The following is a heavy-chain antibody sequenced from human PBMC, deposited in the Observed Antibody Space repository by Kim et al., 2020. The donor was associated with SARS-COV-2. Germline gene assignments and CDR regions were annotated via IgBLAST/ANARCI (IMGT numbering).Heavy chain of an antibody. V-gene: IGHV1-3*04. CDR3: ARVGDSSGHNWFDP. Sequence: SVTVSCKASGYTFSNYAMHWVRQAPGQRLEWMGWINTDNGNTKYSQKFQGRVTITRDTSASTAYMELSSLRSEDTAVYYCARVGDSSGHNWFDPWGQGTLVTVSS. J-gene: IGHJ5*02. CDR1: GYTFSNYA. D-gene: IGHD3-22*01. CDR2: INTDNGNT.